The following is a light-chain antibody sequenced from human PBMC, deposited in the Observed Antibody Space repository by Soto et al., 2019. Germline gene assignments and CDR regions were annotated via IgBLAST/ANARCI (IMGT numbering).Light chain of an antibody. CDR1: QSVSSSY. Sequence: EIVLTQSPGTLSLSQGERATLSCRAIQSVSSSYLAWYQQKPGQAPRLLIYGTSSRATGIPDRFSGSGSGTDFTLTITRLEPEDFAVYYCHQYGISPPRTFGQGTKVDI. J-gene: IGKJ1*01. CDR3: HQYGISPPRT. V-gene: IGKV3-20*01. CDR2: GTS.